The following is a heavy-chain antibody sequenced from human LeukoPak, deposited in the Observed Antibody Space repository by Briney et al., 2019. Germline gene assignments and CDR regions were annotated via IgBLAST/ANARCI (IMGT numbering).Heavy chain of an antibody. CDR2: IYYSGST. D-gene: IGHD3-3*01. CDR3: ARLLYDYFSGSYYYLDY. Sequence: SETLSLTCTVSGGSISSSSSTYHWGWIRQTPGKGLEWIGSIYYSGSTYLNPSFKSRVTLSVDTSNNQFSLQLTSVAAADTAVYYCARLLYDYFSGSYYYLDYWGQGALVTVSS. CDR1: GGSISSSSSTYH. J-gene: IGHJ4*02. V-gene: IGHV4-39*07.